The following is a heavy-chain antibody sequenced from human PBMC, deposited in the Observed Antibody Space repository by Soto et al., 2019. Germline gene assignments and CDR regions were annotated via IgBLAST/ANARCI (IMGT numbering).Heavy chain of an antibody. D-gene: IGHD2-2*01. CDR3: ARAMCSSTSCFKARNWFDP. Sequence: GESLKISCAASGFTFSSYSMNWVRQAPGKGLEWVSYISSSSSTIYYADSVKGRFTISRDNAKNSLYLQMNSLRAEDTAVYYCARAMCSSTSCFKARNWFDPWGQGTLVTVSS. V-gene: IGHV3-48*01. CDR1: GFTFSSYS. CDR2: ISSSSSTI. J-gene: IGHJ5*02.